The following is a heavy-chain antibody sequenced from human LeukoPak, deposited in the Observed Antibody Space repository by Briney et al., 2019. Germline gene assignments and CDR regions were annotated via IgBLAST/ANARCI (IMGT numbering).Heavy chain of an antibody. J-gene: IGHJ4*02. CDR1: GSGFTFSSYW. Sequence: GSLRLSCAASGSGFTFSSYWMSWVRQAPGKGLEWVANIKQDGSEKYYEDSVKGRFTISRDNAKNTLNLQMNSLRAEDTAIYYCARDSSHYLGSSDYWGQGTLVTVSS. CDR2: IKQDGSEK. D-gene: IGHD6-6*01. CDR3: ARDSSHYLGSSDY. V-gene: IGHV3-7*03.